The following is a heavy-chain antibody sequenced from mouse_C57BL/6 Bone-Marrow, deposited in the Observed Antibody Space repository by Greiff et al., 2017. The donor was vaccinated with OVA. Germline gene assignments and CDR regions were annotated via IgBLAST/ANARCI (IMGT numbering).Heavy chain of an antibody. Sequence: DVKLQESGPGLVKPSQSLSLTCSVTGYSITSGYYWNWIRQFPGNKLEWMGYISYDGSNNYNPSLKNRISITRDTSKNQFFLKLNSVTTEDTATYYCASAYGNRLRFYAMDYWGQGTSVTVSS. CDR3: ASAYGNRLRFYAMDY. V-gene: IGHV3-6*01. D-gene: IGHD2-1*01. CDR1: GYSITSGYY. J-gene: IGHJ4*01. CDR2: ISYDGSN.